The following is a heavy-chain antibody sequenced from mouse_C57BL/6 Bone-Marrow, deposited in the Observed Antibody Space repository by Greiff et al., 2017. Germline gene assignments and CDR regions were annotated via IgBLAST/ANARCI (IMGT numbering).Heavy chain of an antibody. CDR3: ARSGYYGPGYYFDY. Sequence: VQLQQPGAELVRPGSSVKLSCTASGYTFTSYWMHWVKQTPIQGLEWIGNIDPSDSDTHYTQKFKDKTTLTVDKSSSTAYMQRSSLTSEDSVFYYCARSGYYGPGYYFDYWGQGTTLTVSS. V-gene: IGHV1-52*01. D-gene: IGHD1-2*01. CDR2: IDPSDSDT. J-gene: IGHJ2*01. CDR1: GYTFTSYW.